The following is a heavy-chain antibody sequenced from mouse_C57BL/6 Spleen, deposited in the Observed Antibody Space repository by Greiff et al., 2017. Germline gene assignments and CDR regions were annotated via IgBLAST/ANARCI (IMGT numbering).Heavy chain of an antibody. V-gene: IGHV1-69*01. D-gene: IGHD4-1*01. CDR3: ARCWESYYFDY. Sequence: QVQLQQPGAELVMPGASVKLSCKASGYTFTSYWMHWVKQRPGQGLEWIGEIDPSDSYTNYNQKFKGKSTLTVDKSSSTAYMQLSSLTSEDSAVYCCARCWESYYFDYWGQGTTLTVSS. CDR1: GYTFTSYW. J-gene: IGHJ2*01. CDR2: IDPSDSYT.